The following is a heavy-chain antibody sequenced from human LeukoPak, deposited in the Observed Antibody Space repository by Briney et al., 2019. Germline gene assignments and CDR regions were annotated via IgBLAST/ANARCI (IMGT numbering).Heavy chain of an antibody. CDR1: GFTFSNYW. D-gene: IGHD4-23*01. V-gene: IGHV3-48*04. CDR2: INSVSNII. J-gene: IGHJ1*01. Sequence: GGSLRLSCAASGFTFSNYWMHWVRQAPGKGLEWLSYINSVSNIISYADSVKGRFTISRDNAKNSLYLQMHGLRAEDTAVYYCARAGGGNMDFQHWGQGTLVTVSS. CDR3: ARAGGGNMDFQH.